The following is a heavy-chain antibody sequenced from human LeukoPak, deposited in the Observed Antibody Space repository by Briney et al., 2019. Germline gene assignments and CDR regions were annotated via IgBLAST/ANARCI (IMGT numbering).Heavy chain of an antibody. CDR1: GFTFSSYT. CDR3: ARELQVWSPDFDY. J-gene: IGHJ4*02. V-gene: IGHV3-21*01. CDR2: ISSSSSYI. D-gene: IGHD5-18*01. Sequence: GGSLRLSCAASGFTFSSYTMTWVRQAPGKGLEWVSSISSSSSYIYYADPVKGRFTISRDNAKNSLYLQMNSLRAEDAAVYYCARELQVWSPDFDYWGQGTLVTVSS.